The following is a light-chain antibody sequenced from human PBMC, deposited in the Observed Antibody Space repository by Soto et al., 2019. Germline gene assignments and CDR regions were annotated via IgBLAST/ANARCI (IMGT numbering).Light chain of an antibody. J-gene: IGKJ2*01. V-gene: IGKV1-33*01. CDR1: QDIAHF. CDR2: DAS. CDR3: QQYATLPPIYT. Sequence: DIQMTQSPPSLSASVGDRVTITCQASQDIAHFLNWYQQKPGKAPKLLIYDASILETWIPSRFSGSGSGTTFTFTISNLQTEDFATYYCQQYATLPPIYTFGQGTKLEMK.